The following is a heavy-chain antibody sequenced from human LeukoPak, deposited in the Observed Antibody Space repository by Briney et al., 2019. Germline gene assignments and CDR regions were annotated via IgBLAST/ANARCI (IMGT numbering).Heavy chain of an antibody. CDR1: GGTFSSYA. V-gene: IGHV1-69*13. Sequence: SVKVSCKASGGTFSSYAISWVRQAPGQGLEWMGGIIPIFGTANYAQKFQGRVTITADESTSTAYMELSSLRSEDTAVYYCARGEAAEEKIYYYYYGMDVWGQGTTVTVSS. J-gene: IGHJ6*02. CDR2: IIPIFGTA. CDR3: ARGEAAEEKIYYYYYGMDV. D-gene: IGHD6-13*01.